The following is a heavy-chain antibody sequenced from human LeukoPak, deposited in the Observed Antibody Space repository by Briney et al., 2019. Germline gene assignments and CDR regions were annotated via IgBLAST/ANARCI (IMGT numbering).Heavy chain of an antibody. CDR1: GFTFSSYA. Sequence: GGSPRLSCAASGFTFSSYALSWVRQAPGKGLEWVSAISGTGGITYYADSVRGRFTISRDNSKNTLYLQMNSLRAEDTAVYYCANPQVAGDFDYWGQGTLVTVSS. CDR2: ISGTGGIT. CDR3: ANPQVAGDFDY. D-gene: IGHD2-15*01. J-gene: IGHJ4*02. V-gene: IGHV3-23*01.